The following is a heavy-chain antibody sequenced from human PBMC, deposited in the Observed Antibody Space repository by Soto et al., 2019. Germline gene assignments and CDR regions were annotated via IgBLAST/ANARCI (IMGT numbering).Heavy chain of an antibody. J-gene: IGHJ4*02. CDR1: GYTFTSYG. Sequence: ASVKVSCKASGYTFTSYGISWVRQAPGQGLEWMGWISAYNGNTNYAQKLQGRVTMTTDTSTSTAYMELRSLRSDDTAVYHCARDVGYYYDSSGYPAYFAYWGQGTLVTVSS. CDR3: ARDVGYYYDSSGYPAYFAY. V-gene: IGHV1-18*01. CDR2: ISAYNGNT. D-gene: IGHD3-22*01.